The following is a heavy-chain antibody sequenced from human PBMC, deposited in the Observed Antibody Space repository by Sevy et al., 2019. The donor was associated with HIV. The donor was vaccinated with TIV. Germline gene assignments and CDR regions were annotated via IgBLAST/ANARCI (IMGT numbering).Heavy chain of an antibody. CDR2: IWGSSSYI. Sequence: GGSLRLSCAASGFTFSTYNMNWVRQAPGKGLEWVSSIWGSSSYIYYADSVKGRFTISRDNAKNSLYLQMNSLKVEDMAVYYCARDRTYGSFIDYWGQGTLVTVSS. J-gene: IGHJ4*02. CDR1: GFTFSTYN. D-gene: IGHD3-10*01. CDR3: ARDRTYGSFIDY. V-gene: IGHV3-21*01.